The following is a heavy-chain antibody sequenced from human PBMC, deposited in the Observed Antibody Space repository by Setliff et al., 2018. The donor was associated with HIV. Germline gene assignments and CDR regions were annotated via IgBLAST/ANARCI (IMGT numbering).Heavy chain of an antibody. CDR1: GDNFTSYT. V-gene: IGHV1-3*01. Sequence: ASVKVSCKASGDNFTSYTFHWVRQAPGQTPEWMGWINPDNGNTQYSQKFRGRVTMTRDTSASTVYMELSSLRSEDTAMYYCSRSRNLDYWGQGTLVTVSS. D-gene: IGHD4-4*01. CDR2: INPDNGNT. J-gene: IGHJ4*02. CDR3: SRSRNLDY.